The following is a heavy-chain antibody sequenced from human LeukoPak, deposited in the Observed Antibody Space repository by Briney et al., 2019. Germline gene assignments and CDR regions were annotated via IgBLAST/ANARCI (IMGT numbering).Heavy chain of an antibody. V-gene: IGHV5-51*01. J-gene: IGHJ4*02. CDR1: GYSFTSYW. D-gene: IGHD4-11*01. CDR2: IYPGDSDT. Sequence: GGSLQISCKGSGYSFTSYWIGWVRQLPGKGLEWMGIIYPGDSDTRYSPSFQGQVTISADKSISTAYLQWSSLKASDTAMYYCARHFPLQSTYYFDYWGQGTLVTVSS. CDR3: ARHFPLQSTYYFDY.